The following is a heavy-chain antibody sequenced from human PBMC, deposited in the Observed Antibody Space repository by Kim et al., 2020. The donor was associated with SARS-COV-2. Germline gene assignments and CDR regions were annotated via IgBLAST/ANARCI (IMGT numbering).Heavy chain of an antibody. CDR3: AKDRGDRDSDY. V-gene: IGHV3-30*18. Sequence: GGSLRLSCAASGFTFSSYGMHWVRQAPGKGLEWVAVISYDGSNKYYADSVKGRFTISRDNSKNTLYLQMNSLRAEDTAVYYCAKDRGDRDSDYWGQGTLVTVSS. D-gene: IGHD4-17*01. J-gene: IGHJ4*02. CDR2: ISYDGSNK. CDR1: GFTFSSYG.